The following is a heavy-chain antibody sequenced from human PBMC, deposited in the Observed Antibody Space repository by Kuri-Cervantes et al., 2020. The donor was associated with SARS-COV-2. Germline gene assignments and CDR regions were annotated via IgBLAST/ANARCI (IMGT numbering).Heavy chain of an antibody. CDR2: IKSKTDGGTT. J-gene: IGHJ4*02. CDR3: TTDRGDRYYFDY. V-gene: IGHV3-15*01. CDR1: GFTFSGSA. D-gene: IGHD4-17*01. Sequence: GGSLRLSCAASGFTFSGSAMHWVRQASGKGLEWVGRIKSKTDGGTTDYAAPVKGRFTISRDDSKNTLYLQMNSLKTEDTAVYYCTTDRGDRYYFDYWGQGTLVTVSS.